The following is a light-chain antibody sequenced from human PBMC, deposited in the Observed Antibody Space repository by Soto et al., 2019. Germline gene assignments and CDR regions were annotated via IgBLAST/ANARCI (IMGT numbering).Light chain of an antibody. Sequence: QSALTQPASVSGSPGQSITISCTGTSSDVAAYNFVSWHQQHPGKAPKLMIYNVYDRPSGISYRFSGSKSGNTASLTISGLQGEDEADYYCSAYTVSRTYVFGTGTKLTVL. J-gene: IGLJ1*01. CDR2: NVY. CDR1: SSDVAAYNF. V-gene: IGLV2-14*03. CDR3: SAYTVSRTYV.